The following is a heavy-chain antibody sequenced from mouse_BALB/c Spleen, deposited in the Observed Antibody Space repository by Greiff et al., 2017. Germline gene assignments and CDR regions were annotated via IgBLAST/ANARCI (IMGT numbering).Heavy chain of an antibody. CDR1: GYSFTGYF. CDR2: INPYNGDT. Sequence: VHVKQSGPELVKPGASVKISCKASGYSFTGYFMNWVMQSHGKSLEWIGRINPYNGDTFYNQKFKGKATLTVDKSSSTAHMELRSLASEDSAVYYCARRLRQGYFDYWGQGTTLTVSS. J-gene: IGHJ2*01. V-gene: IGHV1-20*02. CDR3: ARRLRQGYFDY. D-gene: IGHD1-2*01.